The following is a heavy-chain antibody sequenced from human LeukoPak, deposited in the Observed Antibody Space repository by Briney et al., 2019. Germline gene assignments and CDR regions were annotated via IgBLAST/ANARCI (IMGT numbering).Heavy chain of an antibody. CDR1: GYRFTSYW. D-gene: IGHD5-18*01. V-gene: IGHV5-51*01. J-gene: IGHJ4*02. CDR3: ARLIGYTHYY. Sequence: GESLKNSCEGSGYRFTSYWIAWVRQMPGKGLEWMGIIYPGGSDTRYSPSFQGQVTISADKSISTAYLQWSSPKASDTAMYYCARLIGYTHYYWGQGTLVTVSS. CDR2: IYPGGSDT.